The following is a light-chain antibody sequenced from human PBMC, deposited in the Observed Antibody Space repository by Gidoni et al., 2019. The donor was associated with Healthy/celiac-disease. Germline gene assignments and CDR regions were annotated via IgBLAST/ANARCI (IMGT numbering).Light chain of an antibody. CDR1: SLRSYY. J-gene: IGLJ2*01. CDR3: NSRDSSGTVV. Sequence: SSELTQDPAVSVALGQTVRITCQGDSLRSYYASWYQQTPGQAPVLVIYGKNNRPSGIPDRFSGSSSGNTASLTITGAQAEDEADYYCNSRDSSGTVVFGGGTKLTVL. V-gene: IGLV3-19*01. CDR2: GKN.